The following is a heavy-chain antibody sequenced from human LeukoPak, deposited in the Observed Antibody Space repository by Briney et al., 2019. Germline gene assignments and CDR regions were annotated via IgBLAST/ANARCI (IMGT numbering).Heavy chain of an antibody. Sequence: GESLKTSCQASGYDFANFWIGWVRQMPGKGLDWMGIIYPGDSDTRCSPSFQGQVTISADKSISTAYLQWTSLKASDTAMYYCATQGTLTPHNAFDVWGQGTMVTVSS. V-gene: IGHV5-51*01. D-gene: IGHD2-15*01. J-gene: IGHJ3*01. CDR2: IYPGDSDT. CDR3: ATQGTLTPHNAFDV. CDR1: GYDFANFW.